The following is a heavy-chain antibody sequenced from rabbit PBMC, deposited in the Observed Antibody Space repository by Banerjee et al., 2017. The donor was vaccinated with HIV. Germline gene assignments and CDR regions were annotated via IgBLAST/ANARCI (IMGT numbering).Heavy chain of an antibody. V-gene: IGHV1S47*01. Sequence: QEQLEESGGDLVQPEGSLTLTCKASGLDFSNYGVSWVRQAPGKGLEWIGYIDLVFGSTYYASWVNGRFTFSSHNAQNTLYLQLNSLTAADTATYFCVRDYSADDYGDFNLWGPGTLVTVS. D-gene: IGHD2-1*01. CDR1: GLDFSNYG. CDR3: VRDYSADDYGDFNL. CDR2: IDLVFGST. J-gene: IGHJ4*01.